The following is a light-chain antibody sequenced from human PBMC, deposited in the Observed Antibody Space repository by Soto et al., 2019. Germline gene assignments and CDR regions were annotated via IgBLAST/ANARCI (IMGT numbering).Light chain of an antibody. CDR1: QSVSSTF. V-gene: IGKV3-20*01. J-gene: IGKJ1*01. CDR2: GAS. Sequence: EVVLTQSPDTLSLSPGERATLSCRASQSVSSTFLARYQQRPGQAPRLLIYGASSRATGIPDRFSGSGSGTDFTLTITRLEPEDFALYYCQQFGTSATFGQGTKVDIK. CDR3: QQFGTSAT.